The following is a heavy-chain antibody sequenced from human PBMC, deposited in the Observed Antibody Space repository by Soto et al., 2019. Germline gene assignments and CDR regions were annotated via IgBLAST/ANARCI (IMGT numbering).Heavy chain of an antibody. D-gene: IGHD5-12*01. CDR2: ISSSSGST. J-gene: IGHJ4*02. CDR3: AKVGSERYSGQHSDY. V-gene: IGHV3-23*01. CDR1: GFTFSNYA. Sequence: VQLLESGGGLVQPGGSLRLSCAASGFTFSNYAMNWVRQAPGKGLEWVSTISSSSGSTYYADSVKGRFTISRDNSKNSLYLQMNSLGGDDTAVYYCAKVGSERYSGQHSDYWGQGTLVTISS.